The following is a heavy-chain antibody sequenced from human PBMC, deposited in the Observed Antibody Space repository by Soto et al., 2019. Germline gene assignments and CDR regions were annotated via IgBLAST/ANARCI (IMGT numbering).Heavy chain of an antibody. J-gene: IGHJ4*02. D-gene: IGHD6-19*01. CDR3: AKALYGSHFDY. Sequence: QVQLVQSGADVKKPGASVKVSCKASGYTFTSYGVSWVRQAPGQGLEWLGWISTYHGNTIYAQRLQGRVTMTTDTSTSTAYMELRSLRSDDTAVYYCAKALYGSHFDYWGQGSLLTVSS. CDR1: GYTFTSYG. V-gene: IGHV1-18*01. CDR2: ISTYHGNT.